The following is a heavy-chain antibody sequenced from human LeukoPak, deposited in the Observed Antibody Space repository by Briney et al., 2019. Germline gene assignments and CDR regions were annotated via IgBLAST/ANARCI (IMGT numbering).Heavy chain of an antibody. CDR2: IRRKAHGGTT. CDR1: GFTFGDYA. D-gene: IGHD3-22*01. CDR3: TRVTYYYDNSGYFHFDS. V-gene: IGHV3-49*04. J-gene: IGHJ4*02. Sequence: GGSLRLSCTTSGFTFGDYAMSWVRQAPGKGLEWVSFIRRKAHGGTTGYAASVKGRFSSSRDDSKSIAYLQMNSLKTEDTAVYFCTRVTYYYDNSGYFHFDSWGQGSLVTVSS.